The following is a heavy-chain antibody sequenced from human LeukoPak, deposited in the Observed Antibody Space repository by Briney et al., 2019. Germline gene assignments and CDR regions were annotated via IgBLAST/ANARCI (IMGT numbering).Heavy chain of an antibody. CDR3: TTAPSGYAYMNGWHLDY. V-gene: IGHV3-15*01. D-gene: IGHD5-18*01. CDR1: GFTFNYGW. J-gene: IGHJ4*02. Sequence: GGSLRLSCAASGFTFNYGWMSWVRQAPGKGLEWVGRIKSKTDGETTDYAAPVKGRFTISRDDSKNTLYLQMNSLKTEDTALYYCTTAPSGYAYMNGWHLDYWGQGALVTVSS. CDR2: IKSKTDGETT.